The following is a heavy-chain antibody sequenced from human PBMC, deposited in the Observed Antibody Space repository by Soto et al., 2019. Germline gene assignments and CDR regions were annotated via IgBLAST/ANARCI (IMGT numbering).Heavy chain of an antibody. J-gene: IGHJ4*02. CDR1: VGSISGYS. Sequence: SETLSLTCTFSVGSISGYSWSCIRQSGGKGLEWIGRIYASGNIHFNPSLKSRVTMSVDTSKNQFSLNLMSVTAADTAVYYCARESGDNWSYEAHWGQGTQDIVSS. D-gene: IGHD1-7*01. V-gene: IGHV4-4*07. CDR2: IYASGNI. CDR3: ARESGDNWSYEAH.